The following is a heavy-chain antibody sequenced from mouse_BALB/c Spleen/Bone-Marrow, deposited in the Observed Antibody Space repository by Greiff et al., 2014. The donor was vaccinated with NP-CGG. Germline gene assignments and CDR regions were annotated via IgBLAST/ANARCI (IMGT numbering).Heavy chain of an antibody. CDR1: GYSFTGYF. V-gene: IGHV1-37*01. CDR3: GRGNYDYDSWFGY. Sequence: VQLQQSGPELVKPGASVKISCKASGYSFTGYFMNWMKQSHGKSLEWIGRINPYNGDPFYNQKFKGKATLTVDKSSSTAHMELLSLTSEAAAVYDCGRGNYDYDSWFGYWGQGTLVTVSA. J-gene: IGHJ3*01. CDR2: INPYNGDP. D-gene: IGHD2-4*01.